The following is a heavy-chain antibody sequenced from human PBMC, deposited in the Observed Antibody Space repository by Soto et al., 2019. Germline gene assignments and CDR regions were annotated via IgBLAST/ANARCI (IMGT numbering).Heavy chain of an antibody. Sequence: HPGGSLRLSCGASGFTFSSYAMSWVRQAPGKGLDWVSVISGNGGITYSADSVKGRFTISRDNSKNILYLQMNSLRAEDTAVYYCAKGITDTGGYYYYSMDVWGQGTAVTVSS. CDR3: AKGITDTGGYYYYSMDV. CDR1: GFTFSSYA. D-gene: IGHD3-16*01. V-gene: IGHV3-23*01. J-gene: IGHJ6*02. CDR2: ISGNGGIT.